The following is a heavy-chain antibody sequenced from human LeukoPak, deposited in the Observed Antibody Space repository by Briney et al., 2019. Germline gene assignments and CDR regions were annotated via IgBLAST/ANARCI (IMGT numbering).Heavy chain of an antibody. CDR1: GFTVSSNY. Sequence: GGSLRLSCAASGFTVSSNYMSRVRQAPGKGLEWVSSISSSSSYIYYADSVKGRFTISRDNAKNSLYLQMNSLRAEDAAVYYCAKAPLSRCTGAICYALDYWGQGTLVTVSS. D-gene: IGHD2-15*01. J-gene: IGHJ4*02. CDR3: AKAPLSRCTGAICYALDY. CDR2: ISSSSSYI. V-gene: IGHV3-21*04.